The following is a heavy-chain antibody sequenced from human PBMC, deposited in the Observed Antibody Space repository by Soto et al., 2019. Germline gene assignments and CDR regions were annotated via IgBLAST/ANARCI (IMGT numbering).Heavy chain of an antibody. D-gene: IGHD1-7*01. CDR3: AGTTSLQWSYMDV. J-gene: IGHJ6*03. CDR1: GDSVSSNSAA. CDR2: TYYRSRWYN. V-gene: IGHV6-1*01. Sequence: SQTLSLTCAISGDSVSSNSAAWNWIRQSPSRGLEWLGRTYYRSRWYNDYAASVKSRITVNPDTSKNQFSLHLNSVTPEDTAVYYCAGTTSLQWSYMDVWDKGTTVTVSS.